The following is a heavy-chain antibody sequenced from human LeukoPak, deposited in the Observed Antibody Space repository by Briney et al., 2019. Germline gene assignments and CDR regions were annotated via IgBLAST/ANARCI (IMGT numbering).Heavy chain of an antibody. J-gene: IGHJ4*02. D-gene: IGHD3-3*01. V-gene: IGHV4-39*01. CDR1: GDSISSSSHY. CDR3: ARRRGGWSFDQ. Sequence: PSETLSLTCTVSGDSISSSSHYWGWIRQSPGKGLEWIGNIYYSGTTYYNPSLKSRVTISVDTSKNQFSLKVTSVTAADTAVYHCARRRGGWSFDQWGQGTLVTVSS. CDR2: IYYSGTT.